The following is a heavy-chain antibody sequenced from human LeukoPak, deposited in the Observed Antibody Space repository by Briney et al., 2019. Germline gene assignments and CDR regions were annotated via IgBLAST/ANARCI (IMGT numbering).Heavy chain of an antibody. CDR2: IYYSGST. Sequence: SETLSLTCTVSGGSISNNYWSWIRQPPGKGLEWIGYIYYSGSTNYNPSLKSRVTISVDTSKNQFSLKLSSVTAADTAVYYCARQYYYFDYWGQGTLVSVSS. J-gene: IGHJ4*02. CDR1: GGSISNNY. V-gene: IGHV4-59*01. D-gene: IGHD2-15*01. CDR3: ARQYYYFDY.